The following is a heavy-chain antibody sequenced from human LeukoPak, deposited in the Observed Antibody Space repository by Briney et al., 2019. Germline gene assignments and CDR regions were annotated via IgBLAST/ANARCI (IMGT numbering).Heavy chain of an antibody. D-gene: IGHD3-16*01. J-gene: IGHJ6*03. CDR2: INDNGDGT. V-gene: IGHV3-23*01. Sequence: PGGSLRLSCAAPGFTFSTYWMTWVRQAPGKGLKWVSTINDNGDGTYYADSVKGRFTISRDNSYNTVSLQMNSLRDEDTGVYYCAKGLRTGVGPYMGYHYYMNVWGKGATVTVSS. CDR3: AKGLRTGVGPYMGYHYYMNV. CDR1: GFTFSTYW.